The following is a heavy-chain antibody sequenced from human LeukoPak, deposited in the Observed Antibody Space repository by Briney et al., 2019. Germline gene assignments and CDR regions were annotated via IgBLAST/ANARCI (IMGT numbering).Heavy chain of an antibody. J-gene: IGHJ5*02. D-gene: IGHD3-9*01. V-gene: IGHV3-30*18. CDR2: IVYDGSIK. Sequence: GGSLRLSCAASEFTFSEYAMHWVRQAPGKGLEWVAVIVYDGSIKYYVDSVKGRFTISRDNSKNTLYLQMNSLRAEDTAVYYCAKDLERYFDFLNWFDPWGQGTLVTVSS. CDR3: AKDLERYFDFLNWFDP. CDR1: EFTFSEYA.